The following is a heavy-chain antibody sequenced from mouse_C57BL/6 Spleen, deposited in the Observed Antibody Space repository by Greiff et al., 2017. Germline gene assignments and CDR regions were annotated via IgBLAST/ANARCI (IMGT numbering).Heavy chain of an antibody. V-gene: IGHV14-4*01. Sequence: VQLQQSGAELVRPGASVKLSCTASGFNIKDDYMHWVKQRPEQGLEWIGWIDPENGDTEYASKFQGKATITADTSSNTAYLQLSSLTSEDTAVYYCTTTTMVTQFAYWGQGTLVTVSA. CDR3: TTTTMVTQFAY. J-gene: IGHJ3*01. CDR2: IDPENGDT. D-gene: IGHD2-2*01. CDR1: GFNIKDDY.